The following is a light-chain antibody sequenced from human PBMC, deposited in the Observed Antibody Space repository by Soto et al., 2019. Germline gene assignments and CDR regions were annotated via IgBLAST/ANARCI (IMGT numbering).Light chain of an antibody. CDR2: DAS. V-gene: IGKV3-11*01. CDR3: QQRISWFI. J-gene: IGKJ2*01. CDR1: QSVGSS. Sequence: PGERATLSCMASQSVGSSLAWYQQKPGQPPRLLIYDASNRATGIPARFSGSGSGTDFTLTISGLEPEDFAVYYCQQRISWFIFCQGTKLDIK.